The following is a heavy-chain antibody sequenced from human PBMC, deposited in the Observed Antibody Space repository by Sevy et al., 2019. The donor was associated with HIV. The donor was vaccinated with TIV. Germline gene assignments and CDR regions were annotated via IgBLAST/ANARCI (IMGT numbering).Heavy chain of an antibody. J-gene: IGHJ4*02. V-gene: IGHV3-30-3*01. CDR3: ARVAVEYCTDDCYHRFDY. D-gene: IGHD2-21*02. CDR2: ISYSGTNK. CDR1: GFTFTLYA. Sequence: GGSLRLSCAASGFTFTLYAIHWVRQAPGKGLEWVALISYSGTNKYYADSVKGRFTISRDDSKNRAYLQMNNLGTDDWAVYYCARVAVEYCTDDCYHRFDYWGQGTQVTVSS.